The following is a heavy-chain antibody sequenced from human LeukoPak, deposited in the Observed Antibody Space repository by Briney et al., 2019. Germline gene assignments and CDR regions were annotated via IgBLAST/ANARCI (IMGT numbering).Heavy chain of an antibody. J-gene: IGHJ5*02. CDR3: ARDTGEGYNWAMGGNNWFDP. CDR2: ISPRGGST. CDR1: GYTFTSYY. D-gene: IGHD5-24*01. V-gene: IGHV1-46*01. Sequence: GASVKVSCKASGYTFTSYYMHWVRQAPGQGLEWMGIISPRGGSTTYAQKFQGRVTMTRDTSTSTVYMELSSLRSEDTAVYYCARDTGEGYNWAMGGNNWFDPWGQGTLVTVSS.